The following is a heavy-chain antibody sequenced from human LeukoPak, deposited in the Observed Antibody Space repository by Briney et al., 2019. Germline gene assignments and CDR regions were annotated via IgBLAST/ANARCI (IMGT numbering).Heavy chain of an antibody. J-gene: IGHJ3*02. Sequence: GGSLRLSCAASGFIVSTNYMSWVRQAPGKGLEWVSVIYSGGTTYYADSVKGRFTISRDNSRNTLYLQMNSLRAEDTAVYYCAKAQTTVVTLDAFDIWGQGTMVTVSS. V-gene: IGHV3-53*05. CDR1: GFIVSTNY. D-gene: IGHD4-23*01. CDR2: IYSGGTT. CDR3: AKAQTTVVTLDAFDI.